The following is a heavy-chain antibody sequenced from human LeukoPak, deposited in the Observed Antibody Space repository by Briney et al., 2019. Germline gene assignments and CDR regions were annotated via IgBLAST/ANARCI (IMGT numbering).Heavy chain of an antibody. V-gene: IGHV4-34*01. CDR2: INHSGST. Sequence: PSETLSLTCTVSGGSISSYYWSWIRQPPGKGLEWIGEINHSGSTNYNPSLKSRVTISVDTSKNQFSLKLSSVTAADTAVYYCARRDFWSGYSAWGQGTLVTVSS. D-gene: IGHD3-3*01. J-gene: IGHJ5*02. CDR3: ARRDFWSGYSA. CDR1: GGSISSYY.